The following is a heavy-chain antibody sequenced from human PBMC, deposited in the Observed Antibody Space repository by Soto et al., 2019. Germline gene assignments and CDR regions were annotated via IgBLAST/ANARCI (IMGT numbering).Heavy chain of an antibody. CDR2: IYSGGST. Sequence: GGSLRLSCAASGFTVSSNYMSWVRQAPGKGLEWVSVIYSGGSTYYADSVKGRFTISRDNSKNTLYLQMNSLRAEDTAVYYCARARRAHIAAAGGYFDYWGQGTLVTVSS. V-gene: IGHV3-53*01. CDR1: GFTVSSNY. J-gene: IGHJ4*02. D-gene: IGHD6-13*01. CDR3: ARARRAHIAAAGGYFDY.